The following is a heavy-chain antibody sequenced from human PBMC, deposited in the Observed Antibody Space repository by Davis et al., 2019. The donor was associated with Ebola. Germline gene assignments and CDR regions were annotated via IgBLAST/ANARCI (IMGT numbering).Heavy chain of an antibody. V-gene: IGHV3-66*01. J-gene: IGHJ4*02. Sequence: GESLKISCAASGFTVSSNYMSWVRQAPGKGLEWVSVIYSGGSTYYADSLKGRLTISRDNSRNTLYLQMNSLRAEDTAVYYCAKKADGARDCFDNLGQGTLVTVSS. D-gene: IGHD5-24*01. CDR3: AKKADGARDCFDN. CDR1: GFTVSSNY. CDR2: IYSGGST.